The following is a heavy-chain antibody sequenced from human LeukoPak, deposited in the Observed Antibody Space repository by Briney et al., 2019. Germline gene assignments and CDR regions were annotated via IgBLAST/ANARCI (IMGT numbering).Heavy chain of an antibody. CDR3: ARDTYYYGSGTNQNYYYYYYYMDV. V-gene: IGHV3-21*01. Sequence: GGSLRLSCAASGFTFSSYSMNWVRQAPGKGLEWVSSISSSSSYIYYADSVKGRFTISRDNAKNSLYLQMNSLRAEDTAVYYCARDTYYYGSGTNQNYYYYYYYMDVWGKGTTVTVSS. D-gene: IGHD3-10*01. J-gene: IGHJ6*03. CDR2: ISSSSSYI. CDR1: GFTFSSYS.